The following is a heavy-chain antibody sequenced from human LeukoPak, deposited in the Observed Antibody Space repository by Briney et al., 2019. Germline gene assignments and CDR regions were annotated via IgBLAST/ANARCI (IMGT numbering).Heavy chain of an antibody. V-gene: IGHV4-31*03. J-gene: IGHJ4*02. CDR1: GGSISSGGYY. CDR2: IYYSGST. D-gene: IGHD6-6*01. Sequence: SQTLSLTCTVSGGSISSGGYYWSWIRQHPGKGLEWIGYIYYSGSTYYNPSLKSRVTISVDTSKNQFSLKLSSVTAADTAVYYCARSSDYSSSFPFDYWGQGTLVTVSS. CDR3: ARSSDYSSSFPFDY.